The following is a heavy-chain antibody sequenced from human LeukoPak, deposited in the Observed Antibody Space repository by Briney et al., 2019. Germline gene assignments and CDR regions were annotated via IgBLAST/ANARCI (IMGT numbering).Heavy chain of an antibody. Sequence: GGSLRLSCAASGFTVSSNCMSWARQAPGKGLEWVSIIYGGGNTYYADSVKGRFTVSRDNSKNTLFLQMNSLRAEDTAVYYCAKDGGLWVSAHWGDSWGRGTLVTVSS. CDR1: GFTVSSNC. J-gene: IGHJ4*02. V-gene: IGHV3-53*01. D-gene: IGHD7-27*01. CDR3: AKDGGLWVSAHWGDS. CDR2: IYGGGNT.